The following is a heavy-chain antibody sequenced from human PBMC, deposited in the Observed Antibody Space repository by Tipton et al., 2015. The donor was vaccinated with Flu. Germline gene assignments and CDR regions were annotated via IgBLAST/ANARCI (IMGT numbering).Heavy chain of an antibody. D-gene: IGHD2-15*01. V-gene: IGHV1-18*01. Sequence: QVQLVQSGAEVKEPGASVKVSCRTSGYTFHNYGFSWVRQAPGQGLEWMGRISVYSGKADYTQTFQGRVTMTTDTSTSTAYMELSSLTSDDTAVYFGVRDHGSSSGCRDWCGQGTLVVVSS. CDR3: VRDHGSSSGCRDW. CDR2: ISVYSGKA. CDR1: GYTFHNYG. J-gene: IGHJ4*02.